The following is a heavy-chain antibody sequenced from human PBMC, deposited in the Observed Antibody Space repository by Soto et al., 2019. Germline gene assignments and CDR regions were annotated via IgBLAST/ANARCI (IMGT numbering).Heavy chain of an antibody. CDR2: IIPIFGTA. J-gene: IGHJ6*02. D-gene: IGHD3-10*01. V-gene: IGHV1-69*13. Sequence: SVKVSCKASGGTCSNYAISWVQQAPLQWLDWMGGIIPIFGTANYAQKFQGRVTITADESTSTAYMELSSLGSEDTAVYYGARDEGFGKPPLDWMDVWGQGTMVTVSS. CDR1: GGTCSNYA. CDR3: ARDEGFGKPPLDWMDV.